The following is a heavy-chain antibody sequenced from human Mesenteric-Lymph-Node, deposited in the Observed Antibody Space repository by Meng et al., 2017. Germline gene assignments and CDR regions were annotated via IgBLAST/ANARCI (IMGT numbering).Heavy chain of an antibody. Sequence: ASAKVSCKASGYTFTSHYIHWVRQAPGQGLEWMGIINGGGGTTIYAQQFQGRLTMTTDTSTSTVYMELSSLRSDDTAVYYCARDSSYLERSWWFDPWGQGTLVTVSS. J-gene: IGHJ5*02. CDR2: INGGGGTT. CDR3: ARDSSYLERSWWFDP. CDR1: GYTFTSHY. V-gene: IGHV1-46*01.